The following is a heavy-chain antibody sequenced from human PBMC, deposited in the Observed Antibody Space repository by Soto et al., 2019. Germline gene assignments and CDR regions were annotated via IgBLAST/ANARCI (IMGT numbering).Heavy chain of an antibody. CDR3: ARGYGYCSGGSCWGLYYYYYYMDV. V-gene: IGHV4-34*01. CDR1: GVSFSGYY. J-gene: IGHJ6*03. D-gene: IGHD2-15*01. Sequence: SETLSLTCAVYGVSFSGYYWSWIRQPPGKGLEWIGEINHSGSINYNPSLKSRVTISVDTSKNQFSLKLSSVTAADTAVYYCARGYGYCSGGSCWGLYYYYYYMDVWGKGTTVTVSS. CDR2: INHSGSI.